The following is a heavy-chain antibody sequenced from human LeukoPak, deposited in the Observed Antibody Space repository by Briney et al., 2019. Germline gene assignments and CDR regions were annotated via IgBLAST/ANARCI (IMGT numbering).Heavy chain of an antibody. CDR1: GGSINSYY. V-gene: IGHV4-59*01. CDR2: IYYSGST. J-gene: IGHJ4*02. CDR3: ARAPLDGYSLYFDY. Sequence: SETLSLTCTVSGGSINSYYWSWIRQPPGKGLEWIGYIYYSGSTNYDPSLKSRVTISVDTSKNQFSLKLSSVTAADTAVYYCARAPLDGYSLYFDYWGQGTLVTVSS. D-gene: IGHD5-24*01.